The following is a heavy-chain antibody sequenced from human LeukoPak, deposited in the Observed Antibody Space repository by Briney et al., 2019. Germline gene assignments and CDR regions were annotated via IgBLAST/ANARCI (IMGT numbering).Heavy chain of an antibody. CDR3: ARVGSYKGTTNYYMDV. D-gene: IGHD3-10*01. CDR2: ISAYNGNT. CDR1: GYTFTSYG. J-gene: IGHJ6*03. V-gene: IGHV1-18*01. Sequence: ASVKVSCKASGYTFTSYGISWVRQAPGQGLEWMGWISAYNGNTDYAQKLQGRVTITADESTSTAYMELSSLRSEDTAVYYCARVGSYKGTTNYYMDVWGKGTTVTISS.